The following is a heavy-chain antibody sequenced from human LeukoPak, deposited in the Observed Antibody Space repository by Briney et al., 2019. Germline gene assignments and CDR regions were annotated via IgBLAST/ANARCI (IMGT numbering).Heavy chain of an antibody. CDR1: GYSISSGYY. CDR2: FYHSGST. V-gene: IGHV4-38-2*02. CDR3: ARLQNWFDP. Sequence: SETLSLTCTVSGYSISSGYYWGWIRQPPGKGLEWIGSFYHSGSTYYNPSLKSRVTISVDMSKNQFSLKLSSVTAADTAVYYCARLQNWFDPWGQGTLVTVSS. J-gene: IGHJ5*02.